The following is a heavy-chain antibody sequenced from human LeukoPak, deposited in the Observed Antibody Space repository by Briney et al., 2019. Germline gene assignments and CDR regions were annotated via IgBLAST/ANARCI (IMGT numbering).Heavy chain of an antibody. D-gene: IGHD3-10*01. CDR3: ARGGPTYYGLGSPDF. Sequence: ASVKVSCKASGYTFTDYYMHWVRQATGHRLEWMGWMDPNIGSTNSAQKFKGRVTMTRDTSISTAYIELSRLKSDDTAIYYCARGGPTYYGLGSPDFWGQGTLVTVSS. CDR1: GYTFTDYY. J-gene: IGHJ4*02. CDR2: MDPNIGST. V-gene: IGHV1-2*02.